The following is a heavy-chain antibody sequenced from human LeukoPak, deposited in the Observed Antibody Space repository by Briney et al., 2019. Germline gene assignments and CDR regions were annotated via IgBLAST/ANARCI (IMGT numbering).Heavy chain of an antibody. CDR1: GGSINNSSYY. J-gene: IGHJ6*03. V-gene: IGHV4-39*07. D-gene: IGHD5-18*01. CDR2: IYYSGST. Sequence: SETLSLTCTVSGGSINNSSYYWGWIRQPPGKGLEWIGSIYYSGSTYYNPSLKSRVTISVDTSKSQFSLKLSSVTAADTAVYYCARGRFDTHYYYYYYYMDVWGKGTTVTVSS. CDR3: ARGRFDTHYYYYYYYMDV.